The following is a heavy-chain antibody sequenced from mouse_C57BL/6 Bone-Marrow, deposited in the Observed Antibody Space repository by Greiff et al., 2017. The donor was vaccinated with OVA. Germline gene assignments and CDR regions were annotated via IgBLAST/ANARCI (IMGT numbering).Heavy chain of an antibody. CDR2: ISDGGSYT. Sequence: EVKLMESGGGLVKPGGSLKLSCAASGFTFSSYAMSWVRQTPEKRLEWVATISDGGSYTYYPDNGKGRFTISRDNAKNNLYLQMSHLKSEDTAMYYCARDRDYGSSYYWYFDVWGTGTTVTVSS. CDR1: GFTFSSYA. CDR3: ARDRDYGSSYYWYFDV. V-gene: IGHV5-4*01. J-gene: IGHJ1*03. D-gene: IGHD1-1*01.